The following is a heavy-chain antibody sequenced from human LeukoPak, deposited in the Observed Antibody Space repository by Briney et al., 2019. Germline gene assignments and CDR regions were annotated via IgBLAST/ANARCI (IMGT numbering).Heavy chain of an antibody. J-gene: IGHJ4*02. Sequence: ASVKVSCKASGYTFTSYDINWVRQATGQGLEWMGWMNPNSGNTNYAQKLQGRVTMTTDTSTSTAYMELRSLRSDDTAVYYCAREGNWNYGLGIGYWGQGTLVTVSS. V-gene: IGHV1-18*01. CDR1: GYTFTSYD. CDR3: AREGNWNYGLGIGY. D-gene: IGHD1-7*01. CDR2: MNPNSGNT.